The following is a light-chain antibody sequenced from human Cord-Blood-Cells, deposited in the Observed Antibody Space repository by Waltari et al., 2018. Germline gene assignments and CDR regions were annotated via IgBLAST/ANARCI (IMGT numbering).Light chain of an antibody. CDR2: DVS. CDR1: SSDVGGYNY. Sequence: QSALTQPRSVSGSPGQSVTISCTGTSSDVGGYNYVSWYQQHTGKAPKLMIYDVSKRPSVVPDRFSGSKSGNTASLTISGLEAEDEADYYCCSYAGSVVFGGGTKLTVL. CDR3: CSYAGSVV. J-gene: IGLJ2*01. V-gene: IGLV2-11*01.